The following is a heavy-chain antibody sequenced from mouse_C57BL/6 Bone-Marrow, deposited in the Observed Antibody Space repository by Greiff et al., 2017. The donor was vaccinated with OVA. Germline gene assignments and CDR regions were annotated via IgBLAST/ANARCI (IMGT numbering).Heavy chain of an antibody. CDR1: GFTFSDYY. CDR3: ARDPPYYPYWYFDV. J-gene: IGHJ1*03. Sequence: EVKVEESEGGLVQPGSSMKLSCTASGFTFSDYYMAWVRQVPEKGLEWVANINYDGGCNGYLDSLKSRFIISRDTSKNILYLQMSSLKSEDTATYYCARDPPYYPYWYFDVWGTGTTVTVSA. CDR2: INYDGGCN. D-gene: IGHD1-1*01. V-gene: IGHV5-16*01.